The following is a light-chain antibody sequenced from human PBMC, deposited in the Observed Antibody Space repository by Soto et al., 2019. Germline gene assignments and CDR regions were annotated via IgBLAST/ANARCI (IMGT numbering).Light chain of an antibody. CDR3: AVWDGSLNGWV. J-gene: IGLJ3*02. V-gene: IGLV1-44*01. CDR2: SNN. Sequence: QSVLTQPPSASGTPGQRVTISCSGSSSNIGRDTVNWYQQFPGTAPKLLIYSNNQRPSGVPDRFSGSKSGTSASLAISGLQSEVEADYYCAVWDGSLNGWVFGGGTKVTVL. CDR1: SSNIGRDT.